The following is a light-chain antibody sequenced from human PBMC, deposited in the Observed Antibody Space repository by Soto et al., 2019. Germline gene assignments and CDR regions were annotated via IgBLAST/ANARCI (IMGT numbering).Light chain of an antibody. J-gene: IGKJ1*01. CDR2: DTS. V-gene: IGKV3-11*01. CDR3: HQRKSWPRT. Sequence: EIVLTQSPATLSLSPGERATLSCRASQTVSSKLAWYQHKPGQAPRLLIYDTSNRATGIPARFSGSGSGTDFTLTISNLEPEDFAVYYCHQRKSWPRTFGQGTKVDIK. CDR1: QTVSSK.